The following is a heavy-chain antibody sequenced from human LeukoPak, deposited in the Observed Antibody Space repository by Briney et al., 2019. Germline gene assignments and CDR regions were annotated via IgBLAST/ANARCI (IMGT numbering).Heavy chain of an antibody. D-gene: IGHD3-3*01. Sequence: SETLYLTCTVSGGSISSSSYYWGWIRQPPGKGLEWIGSIYYSGSTYYNASLESRVTISVDTTKNQFSLKLSSVTAADTAVYYCARHEFLKWLLYRLNWFDPWGQGTLVTVSS. CDR1: GGSISSSSYY. J-gene: IGHJ5*02. CDR3: ARHEFLKWLLYRLNWFDP. V-gene: IGHV4-39*01. CDR2: IYYSGST.